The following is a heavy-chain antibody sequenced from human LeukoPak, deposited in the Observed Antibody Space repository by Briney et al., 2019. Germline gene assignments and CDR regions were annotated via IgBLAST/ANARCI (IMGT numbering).Heavy chain of an antibody. Sequence: SETLSLTCTVSGYSISSGYYWGWIRQPPGKGLEWIGYIYYSGSTNYNPSLKSRVTISVDTSKNQFSLKLSSVTAADTAVYYCARLYSGYEIYFDYWGQGTLVTVSS. J-gene: IGHJ4*02. CDR2: IYYSGST. CDR3: ARLYSGYEIYFDY. V-gene: IGHV4-61*01. CDR1: GYSISSGYY. D-gene: IGHD5-12*01.